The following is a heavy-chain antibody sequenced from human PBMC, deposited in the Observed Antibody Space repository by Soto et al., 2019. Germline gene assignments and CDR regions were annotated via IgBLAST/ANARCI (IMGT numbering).Heavy chain of an antibody. CDR3: ARLGGFCSSTNCYGYYAMDV. J-gene: IGHJ6*02. V-gene: IGHV4-39*02. Sequence: SETLSLTCTVSGGSISSGPYSWGWIRQPPGEGLEWIATFHYGESTHYNPSLESRVTVSVDTSQNHFSLKVSSVTVADTAVYYCARLGGFCSSTNCYGYYAMDVWGQGTTVTGS. CDR2: FHYGEST. D-gene: IGHD2-2*01. CDR1: GGSISSGPYS.